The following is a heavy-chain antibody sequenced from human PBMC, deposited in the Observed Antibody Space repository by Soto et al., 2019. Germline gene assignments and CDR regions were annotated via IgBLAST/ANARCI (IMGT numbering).Heavy chain of an antibody. J-gene: IGHJ4*02. D-gene: IGHD7-27*01. Sequence: QVQLQESGPGLVKPSETLSLTCSVSGGPISNHYWSWFRQPPGKGLEWIGYIYYNGNTNYNPSLKSRVTMSVDTSRNQISLKLTTVTAADTAVYYCTRANWYSEYWGQGTLVTVSS. CDR1: GGPISNHY. V-gene: IGHV4-59*11. CDR2: IYYNGNT. CDR3: TRANWYSEY.